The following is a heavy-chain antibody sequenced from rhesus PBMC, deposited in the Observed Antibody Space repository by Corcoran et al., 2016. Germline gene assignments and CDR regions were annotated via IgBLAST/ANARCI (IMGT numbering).Heavy chain of an antibody. J-gene: IGHJ4*01. V-gene: IGHV4-127*01. CDR2: IGVSSGST. Sequence: QVQLQESGPGLVKPSETLSLTCAVSGYSISSGYGWSWIRQPPGKGLEWIGYIGVSSGSTNYNPSLKSRVTISKDTSKNQFSLKLSSVTAADTAVYYCASGSGWSLDYWGQGVLVTVSS. D-gene: IGHD6S26*01. CDR1: GYSISSGYG. CDR3: ASGSGWSLDY.